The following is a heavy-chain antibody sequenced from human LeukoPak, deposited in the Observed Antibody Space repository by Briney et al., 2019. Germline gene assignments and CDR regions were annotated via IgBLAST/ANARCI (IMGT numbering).Heavy chain of an antibody. CDR3: VTLGGGVPIAIVDY. CDR1: GYTLTELS. V-gene: IGHV1-24*01. Sequence: ASVKVSCKVSGYTLTELSLHWVRQAAGKGLEWMGCFEPEDGERVYAQTFQGRVAMTEDTSTDIAYMELSSLTSEDTAVYYCVTLGGGVPIAIVDYWGQGTLVTVSS. CDR2: FEPEDGER. J-gene: IGHJ4*02. D-gene: IGHD3-16*01.